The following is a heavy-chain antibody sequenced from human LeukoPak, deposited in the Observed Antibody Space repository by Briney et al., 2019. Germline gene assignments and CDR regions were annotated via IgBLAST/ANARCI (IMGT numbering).Heavy chain of an antibody. CDR1: GGSFSAYY. CDR3: ARALYCYYNNCVHP. D-gene: IGHD2-21*01. CDR2: IYYTGST. V-gene: IGHV4-59*01. J-gene: IGHJ5*02. Sequence: SETLSLTWSVSGGSFSAYYWSWIRQPPGKGLEWMGYIYYTGSTNYNPSLKSRVTMSVDTSKNQFSLKLNSVTAADTAVYYCARALYCYYNNCVHPWGQGTLVTVSS.